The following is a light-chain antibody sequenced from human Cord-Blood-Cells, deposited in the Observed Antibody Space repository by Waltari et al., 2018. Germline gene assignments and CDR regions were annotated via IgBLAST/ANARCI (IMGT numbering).Light chain of an antibody. CDR1: QGISKY. Sequence: DLQMTQSPSSLSASVGDRVTITCRASQGISKYLAWFQQKQGKAPKSLIYAASILPSGVPSNFSGSRSGTAFTLTISSLQPEDFAAYYYQQYNSYPCRFGQGTKLEIK. CDR2: AAS. V-gene: IGKV1-16*02. CDR3: QQYNSYPCR. J-gene: IGKJ2*04.